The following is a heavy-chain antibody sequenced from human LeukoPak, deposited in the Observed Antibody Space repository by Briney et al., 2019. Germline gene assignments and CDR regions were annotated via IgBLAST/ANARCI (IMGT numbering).Heavy chain of an antibody. Sequence: GESLKISCKASGYSFTSYWIGWVRQMPGKGLEWMGIIYPDDGDTRYRPPFEGQVTISADKSISTAYLQWNNLKASDTAMYYCARPRGYGRDASDIWGQGIMVIVSS. D-gene: IGHD5-18*01. CDR2: IYPDDGDT. V-gene: IGHV5-51*01. CDR1: GYSFTSYW. CDR3: ARPRGYGRDASDI. J-gene: IGHJ3*02.